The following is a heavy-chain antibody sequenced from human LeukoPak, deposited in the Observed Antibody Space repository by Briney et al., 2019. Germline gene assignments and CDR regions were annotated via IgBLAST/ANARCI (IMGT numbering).Heavy chain of an antibody. J-gene: IGHJ6*03. CDR1: GGSINSFY. V-gene: IGHV4-59*01. CDR3: ARTGYSYGREGFYYYYYMDV. CDR2: IYYSGST. D-gene: IGHD5-18*01. Sequence: SETLSLTCTVSGGSINSFYWSWIRQPPGKGLEWIGYIYYSGSTKYNPSLKSRVTISVDTSKNQFSLKLSSVTAADTAVYYCARTGYSYGREGFYYYYYMDVWGKGTTVTVSS.